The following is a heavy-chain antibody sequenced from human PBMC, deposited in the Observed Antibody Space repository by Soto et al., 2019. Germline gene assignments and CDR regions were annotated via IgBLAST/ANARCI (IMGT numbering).Heavy chain of an antibody. CDR2: INPDNGHT. D-gene: IGHD3-22*01. CDR1: GYTFTSFA. Sequence: ASVKVSCKASGYTFTSFAVHWVRQAPGQRPEWMGWINPDNGHTRYSQKFQGRVTITRDTSASAAYMELSSLRSDDTAVYYCATDPHYYDTTGYCLDNWGQGTLVTVSS. J-gene: IGHJ4*02. V-gene: IGHV1-3*01. CDR3: ATDPHYYDTTGYCLDN.